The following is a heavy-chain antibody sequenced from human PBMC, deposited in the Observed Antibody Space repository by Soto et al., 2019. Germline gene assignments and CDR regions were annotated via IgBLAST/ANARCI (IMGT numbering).Heavy chain of an antibody. Sequence: GGSLRLSCAASGFTFSSYAMHLVRQAPGKGLEWVAVISYDGSNKYYADSVKGRFTISRDNSKNTLYLQMNSLRAEDTAVYYCARQKISGEEQWLVPTFDYWGQGTLVTVSS. CDR3: ARQKISGEEQWLVPTFDY. CDR1: GFTFSSYA. V-gene: IGHV3-30-3*01. J-gene: IGHJ4*02. D-gene: IGHD6-19*01. CDR2: ISYDGSNK.